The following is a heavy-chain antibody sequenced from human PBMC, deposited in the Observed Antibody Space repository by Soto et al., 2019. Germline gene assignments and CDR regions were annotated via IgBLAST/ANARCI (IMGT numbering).Heavy chain of an antibody. CDR2: INAGNGNT. J-gene: IGHJ6*02. Sequence: VASVKVSCKASGITFTTYAIHWVRQAPGQGLEWMGWINAGNGNTRYSQKFQGRVTLTRDTSASTAYMDLSSLTSEDAAIYYCAREDIVVVPAAENYYYYGMDVWGQGTTVTVSS. CDR1: GITFTTYA. V-gene: IGHV1-3*01. CDR3: AREDIVVVPAAENYYYYGMDV. D-gene: IGHD2-2*01.